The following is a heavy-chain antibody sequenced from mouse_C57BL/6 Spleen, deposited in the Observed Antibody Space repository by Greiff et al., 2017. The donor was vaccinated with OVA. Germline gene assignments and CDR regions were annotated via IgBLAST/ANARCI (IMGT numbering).Heavy chain of an antibody. Sequence: EVQVVESGGGLVQPKGSLKLSCAASGFTFNTYAMHWVRQAPGKGLEWVARIRSKSSNYATYYADSVKDRFTISRDDSQSMLYLQMNNLKTEDTAMYYCVRDRASNPHYYAMDYWGQGTSVTVSS. D-gene: IGHD2-5*01. CDR1: GFTFNTYA. V-gene: IGHV10-3*01. J-gene: IGHJ4*01. CDR2: IRSKSSNYAT. CDR3: VRDRASNPHYYAMDY.